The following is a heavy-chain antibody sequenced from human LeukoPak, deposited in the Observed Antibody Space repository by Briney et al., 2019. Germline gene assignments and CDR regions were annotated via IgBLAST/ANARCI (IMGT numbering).Heavy chain of an antibody. CDR2: ISYNGNSK. V-gene: IGHV3-30*18. CDR1: GFTISNHG. J-gene: IGHJ5*02. CDR3: AKDWGSSGWYNYFDP. Sequence: PAGTSLRLSCAVSGFTISNHGMHWVRQAPGKGLEWVAMISYNGNSKYYGDSVKGRITISRDNSKDTLYLEMDSLRTEDTAVYYCAKDWGSSGWYNYFDPWGQGTLVTVSS. D-gene: IGHD6-19*01.